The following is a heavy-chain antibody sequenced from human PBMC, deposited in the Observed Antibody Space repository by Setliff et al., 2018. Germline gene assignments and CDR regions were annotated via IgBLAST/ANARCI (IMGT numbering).Heavy chain of an antibody. CDR3: GGVGLLQSFDT. D-gene: IGHD3-22*01. CDR1: GGSFSTYY. Sequence: SETLSLTCAVYGGSFSTYYWIWIRQPPGKGLEWIGEINHSGSTNYNPSLRSRVTISVDTSKNQFSLKLTSVTAADTAVYYCGGVGLLQSFDTWGRGTKVTVSS. J-gene: IGHJ3*02. CDR2: INHSGST. V-gene: IGHV4-34*01.